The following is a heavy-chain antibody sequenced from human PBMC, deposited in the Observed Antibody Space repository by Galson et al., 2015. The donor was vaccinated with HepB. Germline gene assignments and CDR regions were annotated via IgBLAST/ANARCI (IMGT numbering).Heavy chain of an antibody. CDR1: GFAFSSYG. Sequence: SLRLSCAASGFAFSSYGMHWVRQAPGKGLEWVAVISYDGSNKYYADSVKGRFTISRDNSKNTLYLQMNSLRAEDTAVYYCAKDGGYYMDVWGKGTTVTVSS. J-gene: IGHJ6*03. D-gene: IGHD3-16*01. CDR3: AKDGGYYMDV. V-gene: IGHV3-30*18. CDR2: ISYDGSNK.